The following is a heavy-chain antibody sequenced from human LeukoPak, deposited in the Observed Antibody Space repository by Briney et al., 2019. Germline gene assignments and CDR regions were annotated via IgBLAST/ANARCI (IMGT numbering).Heavy chain of an antibody. Sequence: SETLSLTCTVSGGSISSYYWSWIRQPPGKGLEWIGYIYYSGSTNYNPSLKSRVTISVDTSKNQFSLKLSSVTAADTAVYYCARVYYDYVWGSCRPYYFDYWGQGTLVTVSS. CDR3: ARVYYDYVWGSCRPYYFDY. J-gene: IGHJ4*02. V-gene: IGHV4-59*01. CDR2: IYYSGST. CDR1: GGSISSYY. D-gene: IGHD3-16*02.